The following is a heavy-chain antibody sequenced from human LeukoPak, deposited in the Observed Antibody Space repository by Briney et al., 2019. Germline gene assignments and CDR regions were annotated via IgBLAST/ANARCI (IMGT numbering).Heavy chain of an antibody. Sequence: PGGSLRLSCVASGFTFSSYAMKWVRQAPGKGLEWVSSFSSINNMYYADSLKGRFTISRDNAQNSLSLQMKGRRGENTAGYYGPREHCSNVRCYGASAAWGQGSLVTVSS. V-gene: IGHV3-69-1*01. J-gene: IGHJ5*02. CDR3: PREHCSNVRCYGASAA. CDR2: FSSINNM. D-gene: IGHD2-2*01. CDR1: GFTFSSYA.